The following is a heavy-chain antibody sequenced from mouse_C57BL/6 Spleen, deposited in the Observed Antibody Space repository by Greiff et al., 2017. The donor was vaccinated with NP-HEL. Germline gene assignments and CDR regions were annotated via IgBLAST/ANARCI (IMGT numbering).Heavy chain of an antibody. CDR1: GFNIKNTY. V-gene: IGHV14-3*01. CDR2: IDPANGST. D-gene: IGHD1-1*01. CDR3: APYYYGSSLRTWV. Sequence: EVQLQESVAELVRPGASVKLSCTASGFNIKNTYMHWVKQRPEQGLEWIGRIDPANGSTKYAQKFKGKATITADTSSNTAYLQLSSLTSEDTAIYYCAPYYYGSSLRTWVWGTGTTVTVSS. J-gene: IGHJ1*03.